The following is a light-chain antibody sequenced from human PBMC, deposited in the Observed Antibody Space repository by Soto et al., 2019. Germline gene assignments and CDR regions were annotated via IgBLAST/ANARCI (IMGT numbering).Light chain of an antibody. J-gene: IGLJ1*01. CDR3: NSYTGSSTYV. CDR1: SSDVGSYNR. V-gene: IGLV2-18*02. Sequence: QSALTQLPSVSGSPGQSVAISSTGTSSDVGSYNRVSWYQQPPGAAPKLMIYEVSNRPSGVPDRFSGSKSGNTASLTISGLQAEDEDDYYCNSYTGSSTYVVGTGTEVPV. CDR2: EVS.